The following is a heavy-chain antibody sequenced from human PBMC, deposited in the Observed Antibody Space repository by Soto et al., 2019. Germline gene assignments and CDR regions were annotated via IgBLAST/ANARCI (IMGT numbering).Heavy chain of an antibody. CDR3: ARELALGYCSGGSCLRGAFDI. CDR1: GGSISTSDHY. D-gene: IGHD2-15*01. CDR2: IYYSGIT. V-gene: IGHV4-31*03. J-gene: IGHJ3*02. Sequence: TLSLTSSVSGGSISTSDHYSSWMRQHPGKCLEWIGYIYYSGITYYNPSLKSRVTISVDTSKNQFSLKLSSVTAADTAVYYCARELALGYCSGGSCLRGAFDIWGQGTMVT.